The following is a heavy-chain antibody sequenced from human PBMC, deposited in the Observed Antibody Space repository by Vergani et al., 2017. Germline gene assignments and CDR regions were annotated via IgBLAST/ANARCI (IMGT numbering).Heavy chain of an antibody. CDR3: VRATYYDILTGYYKGGAFDI. Sequence: QVQLVQSGAEVKKPGSSVKVSCKASGGTFSSYAISWVRQAPGQGLEWMGRIIPIFGTANYAQKFQGRVTITADESTSTAYMELSSLRSEDTAVYYCVRATYYDILTGYYKGGAFDIWGQGTMVTVSS. J-gene: IGHJ3*02. CDR2: IIPIFGTA. CDR1: GGTFSSYA. V-gene: IGHV1-69*13. D-gene: IGHD3-9*01.